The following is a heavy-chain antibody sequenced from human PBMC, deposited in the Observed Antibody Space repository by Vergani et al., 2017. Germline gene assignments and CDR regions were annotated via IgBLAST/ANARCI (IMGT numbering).Heavy chain of an antibody. CDR3: ARGIRFGGTYTPAGRYYYYMDV. D-gene: IGHD3-16*01. CDR1: GGSFSGYY. Sequence: QVQLQQWGAGLLKPSEILSLTCAVYGGSFSGYYWSWIRQPPGKGLEWIGEINYSGSTNYNPSLKSRVTISVDTSKNQFSLKLSSVTATDTAVYYCARGIRFGGTYTPAGRYYYYMDVWGTGTTVTVSS. V-gene: IGHV4-34*01. J-gene: IGHJ6*03. CDR2: INYSGST.